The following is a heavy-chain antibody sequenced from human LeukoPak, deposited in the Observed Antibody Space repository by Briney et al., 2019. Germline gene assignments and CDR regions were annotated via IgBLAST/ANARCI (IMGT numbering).Heavy chain of an antibody. D-gene: IGHD2-21*01. J-gene: IGHJ4*02. CDR2: IWNDGTNK. CDR3: AKANCGSECYYYLVS. CDR1: GITISSYI. Sequence: QTASLMRLCCVSSGITISSYIMNWVRQAARRRQEWVSIIWNDGTNKYYAESEKGRFTISRDNSKNTLYLQINIMRDEATVDYYCAKANCGSECYYYLVSWGQGTLVTVSS. V-gene: IGHV3-33*06.